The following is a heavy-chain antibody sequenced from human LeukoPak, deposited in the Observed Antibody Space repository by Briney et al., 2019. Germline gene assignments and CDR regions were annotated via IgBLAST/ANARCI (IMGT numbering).Heavy chain of an antibody. V-gene: IGHV1-69*13. D-gene: IGHD3-22*01. J-gene: IGHJ4*02. CDR1: RGTFSSYA. CDR2: IIPIFGTA. Sequence: SVKVSCKASRGTFSSYAISWVRQAPGQGLEWMGGIIPIFGTANYAQKFQGRVTITADESTSTAYMELSSLRSEDTAVYYCARGSIGSGYYYWGQGTLVTVSS. CDR3: ARGSIGSGYYY.